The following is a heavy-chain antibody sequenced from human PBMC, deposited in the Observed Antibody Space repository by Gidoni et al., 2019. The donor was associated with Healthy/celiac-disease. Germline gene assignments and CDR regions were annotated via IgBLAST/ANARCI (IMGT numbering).Heavy chain of an antibody. J-gene: IGHJ1*01. D-gene: IGHD1-7*01. V-gene: IGHV3-33*01. CDR3: ARDSSELELPEYFQH. CDR2: IWYDGSNK. CDR1: GFTFSSYG. Sequence: QVQLVESGGGVVQPGRSLRRSCAASGFTFSSYGMHWVRQAPGKGLEWVAVIWYDGSNKYYADSVKGRFTISRDNSKNTLYLQMNSLRAEDTAVYYCARDSSELELPEYFQHWGQGTLVTVSS.